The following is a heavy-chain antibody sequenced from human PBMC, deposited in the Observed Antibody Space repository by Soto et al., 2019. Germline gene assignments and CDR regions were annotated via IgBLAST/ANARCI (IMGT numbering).Heavy chain of an antibody. J-gene: IGHJ4*02. V-gene: IGHV1-3*01. D-gene: IGHD3-9*01. Sequence: ASVKVSCEASGYTFASYAMHLVRQAHGQRLEWMGWINAGNCNKKYSQKFQGRVTITRDTSASTAYMELRSLRSEDTAVYYCVKGGLRYFDWRFDYWGQGTLVSVSS. CDR2: INAGNCNK. CDR3: VKGGLRYFDWRFDY. CDR1: GYTFASYA.